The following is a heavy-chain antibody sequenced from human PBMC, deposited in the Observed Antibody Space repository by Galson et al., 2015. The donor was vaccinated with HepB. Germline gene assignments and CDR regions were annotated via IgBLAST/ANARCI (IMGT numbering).Heavy chain of an antibody. CDR2: MNPHSGNT. J-gene: IGHJ4*02. CDR3: ARSPFPSF. CDR1: GYTFTTYD. Sequence: SVKVSCKASGYTFTTYDINWVRQATGQGLQWMGWMNPHSGNTGYAQEFQGRLTMTRDTSINTAYMELNSLTSEDTAVYFCARSPFPSFWGQGTLVTVSP. V-gene: IGHV1-8*01.